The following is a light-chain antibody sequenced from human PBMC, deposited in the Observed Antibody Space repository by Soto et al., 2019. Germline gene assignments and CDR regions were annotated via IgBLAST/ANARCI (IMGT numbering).Light chain of an antibody. CDR2: AAS. J-gene: IGKJ2*01. CDR3: QQGYRIPLT. CDR1: QTISNY. V-gene: IGKV1-39*01. Sequence: DIQMTQSPSSLSASVGDRVTITCRTSQTISNYLNWYQQKPGKAPNLLIYAASSLQSGVPSRFSGSGSGTDFTLTISSLYPEDFATYYCQQGYRIPLTFGQGTKLEIK.